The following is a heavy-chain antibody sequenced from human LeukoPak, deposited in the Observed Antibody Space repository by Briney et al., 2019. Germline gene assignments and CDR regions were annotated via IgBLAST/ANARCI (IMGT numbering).Heavy chain of an antibody. Sequence: SGTLSLTCTVSGGFLSSSSYYWGWIRQPPGKGLEWIGSIYYSGSTYYNPSLKSRVTISVDTSKNQFSLKLSSVTAADTAVYYCARLTGIAVAQKWGQGTLVTVSS. J-gene: IGHJ4*02. CDR2: IYYSGST. CDR3: ARLTGIAVAQK. V-gene: IGHV4-39*01. D-gene: IGHD6-19*01. CDR1: GGFLSSSSYY.